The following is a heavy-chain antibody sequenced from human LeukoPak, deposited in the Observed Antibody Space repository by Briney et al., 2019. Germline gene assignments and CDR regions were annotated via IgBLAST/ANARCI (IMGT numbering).Heavy chain of an antibody. J-gene: IGHJ3*02. V-gene: IGHV4-4*07. Sequence: SETLSLTCTVSGGTISSYYWSWIRQPAGKGLEWIGRIYTSGSTNYNPSLKSRVTMSVDTSKNQFSLKLSSVTAADTAVYYCARGSSSLLGDAFDIWGQGTMVTVSS. CDR2: IYTSGST. D-gene: IGHD6-6*01. CDR3: ARGSSSLLGDAFDI. CDR1: GGTISSYY.